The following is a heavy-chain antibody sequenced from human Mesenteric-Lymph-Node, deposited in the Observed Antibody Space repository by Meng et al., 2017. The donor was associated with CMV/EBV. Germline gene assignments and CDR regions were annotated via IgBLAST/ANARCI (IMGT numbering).Heavy chain of an antibody. J-gene: IGHJ6*02. D-gene: IGHD2-2*01. CDR1: GFTFSTYA. CDR3: AKEMGVVPAAMVYYYYGMDV. V-gene: IGHV3-30*04. Sequence: GGSLRLSCAASGFTFSTYAMHWVRQTPGEGLAWVAVISSDGSGEYYADSVKGRFTISRDNSKNTLYLQMNSLRAEDTAVYYCAKEMGVVPAAMVYYYYGMDVWGQGTTVTVSS. CDR2: ISSDGSGE.